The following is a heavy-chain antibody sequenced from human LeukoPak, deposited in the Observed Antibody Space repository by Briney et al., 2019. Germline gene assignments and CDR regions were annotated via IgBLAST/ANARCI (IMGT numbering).Heavy chain of an antibody. CDR2: ITSSSRYM. CDR3: TTSVINYRPFDN. D-gene: IGHD5-24*01. Sequence: GGSLRLSCAASGFTFSTYSMNWVRQAPGKGLEWVSSITSSSRYMYYADSVKGRFTISRDNAKNSLFLQVSSLRAEDTAVYYCTTSVINYRPFDNWGQGTLVTVSS. V-gene: IGHV3-21*01. CDR1: GFTFSTYS. J-gene: IGHJ4*02.